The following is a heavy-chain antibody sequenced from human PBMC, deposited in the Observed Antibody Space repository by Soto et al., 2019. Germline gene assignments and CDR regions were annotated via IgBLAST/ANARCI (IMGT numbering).Heavy chain of an antibody. D-gene: IGHD2-15*01. J-gene: IGHJ6*03. V-gene: IGHV3-23*01. CDR2: ISGSGGST. Sequence: EVQLLESGGGLVQPGGSLRLSCAASGFTFSSYAMSWVRQAPGKGLEWVSAISGSGGSTYYADSVMGRFTISRDNSKNTPDLQMNSLRAEDTAVYYCAKGLGYCSGGSCYQSYYYCMDVWGKGTTVTVSS. CDR3: AKGLGYCSGGSCYQSYYYCMDV. CDR1: GFTFSSYA.